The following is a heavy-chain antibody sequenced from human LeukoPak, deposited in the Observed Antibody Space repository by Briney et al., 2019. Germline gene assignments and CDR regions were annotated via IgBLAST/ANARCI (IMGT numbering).Heavy chain of an antibody. J-gene: IGHJ3*01. CDR2: IRSVGRNE. CDR1: GFIFSRYG. D-gene: IGHD2-2*01. CDR3: ANICTSTSCYPALDAFDF. Sequence: GGSLRLSCAAPGFIFSRYGMHWVRQAPGKGLEWVAFIRSVGRNEYYGDSVKGRFTISRDNSKNTLYLQMNSLRPEDTAVYYCANICTSTSCYPALDAFDFWGQGTMVTVSS. V-gene: IGHV3-30*02.